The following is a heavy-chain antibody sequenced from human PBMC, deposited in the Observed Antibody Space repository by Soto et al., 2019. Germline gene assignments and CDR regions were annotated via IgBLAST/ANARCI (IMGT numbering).Heavy chain of an antibody. D-gene: IGHD6-19*01. J-gene: IGHJ4*02. Sequence: ASVKVSCKASGYTFTSYDINWVRQATGQGLEWMGWMNPNSGNTGYAQKFQGRVTMTMNTSISTAYMELSSLRSEDTAVFYWGGGGGWGSGQGRWVLWGQGTLVTVSS. CDR3: GGGGGWGSGQGRWVL. CDR2: MNPNSGNT. CDR1: GYTFTSYD. V-gene: IGHV1-8*01.